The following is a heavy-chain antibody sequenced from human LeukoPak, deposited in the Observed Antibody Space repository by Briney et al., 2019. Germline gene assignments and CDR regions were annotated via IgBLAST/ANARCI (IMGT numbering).Heavy chain of an antibody. CDR3: ASDSPYYGMDV. J-gene: IGHJ6*02. V-gene: IGHV3-74*01. CDR2: INSDGSAT. CDR1: GFPFSSYW. Sequence: GGSLRLSCAASGFPFSSYWMHWVRQVPGKGLLWVSRINSDGSATIYADSVRGRFTISRDNAKNTLYLQMSGLRVEDTAVYHCASDSPYYGMDVWGQGTTVTVSS.